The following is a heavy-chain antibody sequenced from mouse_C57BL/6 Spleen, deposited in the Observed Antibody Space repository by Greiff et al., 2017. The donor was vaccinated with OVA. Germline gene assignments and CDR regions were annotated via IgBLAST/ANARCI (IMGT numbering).Heavy chain of an antibody. Sequence: QVQLQQSGAELVMPGASVKLSCKASGYTFTSYWMHWVKQRPGQGLEWIGEIDPSDSYTNYNQKFKGKSTLTVDKSSSTAYMQLSSLTSEDSAVYYCARREATYYAMDYWGQGTSVTVSS. CDR3: ARREATYYAMDY. D-gene: IGHD3-2*02. CDR1: GYTFTSYW. V-gene: IGHV1-69*01. CDR2: IDPSDSYT. J-gene: IGHJ4*01.